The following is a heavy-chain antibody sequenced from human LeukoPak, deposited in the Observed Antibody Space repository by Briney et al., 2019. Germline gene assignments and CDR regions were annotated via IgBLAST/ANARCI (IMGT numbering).Heavy chain of an antibody. CDR3: ARGVLVDTTMARYFDY. CDR1: GESISGYG. D-gene: IGHD5-18*01. J-gene: IGHJ4*02. CDR2: INHSGST. Sequence: SETLSLTCAVYGESISGYGWSWIRQPPGKGLEGIGEINHSGSTNYNPSLKSRVTISVDTSKNQFSLKLISVTAADTAVYYCARGVLVDTTMARYFDYWGQGTLVTVSS. V-gene: IGHV4-34*01.